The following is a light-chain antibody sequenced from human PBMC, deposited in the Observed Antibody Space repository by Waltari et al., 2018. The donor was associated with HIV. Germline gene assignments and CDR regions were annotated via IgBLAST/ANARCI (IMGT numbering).Light chain of an antibody. CDR1: QSVSSSN. V-gene: IGKV3-20*01. Sequence: EIVLTQSPGTLSLSPGERATLSCRASQSVSSSNLAWYQQKPGQAPRLLIYGASSRATGIPDRFSGSGSGTDFTLTISSLEPEDFAVYYCQQYGSSPQTFGKGTKVEIK. CDR2: GAS. CDR3: QQYGSSPQT. J-gene: IGKJ1*01.